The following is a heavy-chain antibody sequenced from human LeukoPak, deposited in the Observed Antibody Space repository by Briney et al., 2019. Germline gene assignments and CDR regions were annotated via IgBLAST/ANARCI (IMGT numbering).Heavy chain of an antibody. J-gene: IGHJ4*02. CDR2: IYYDGSNK. V-gene: IGHV3-30*02. CDR1: GFTFSSYG. D-gene: IGHD6-19*01. CDR3: AKDGPVSSSGWYLDY. Sequence: EGSLRLSCAASGFTFSSYGMHWVRQAPGKGLQWVTFIYYDGSNKYYADSVKGRFTISRDTSKSTLYLQMNSLRAEDTAVYYCAKDGPVSSSGWYLDYWGQGTLVTVSS.